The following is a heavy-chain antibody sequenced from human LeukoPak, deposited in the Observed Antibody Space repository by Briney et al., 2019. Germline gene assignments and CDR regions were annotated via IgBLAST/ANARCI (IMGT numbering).Heavy chain of an antibody. Sequence: PSETLSLTCTVSGGSISSGGYWSWIRQHPGKGLEWIGYIYYSGSIYYNPSLKSRLIISVDTSKNQFSLKLSSVTAADTAVYYCARGSGYYYGDFDYWGQGTLVTVSS. D-gene: IGHD3-22*01. CDR1: GGSISSGGY. V-gene: IGHV4-31*03. J-gene: IGHJ4*02. CDR3: ARGSGYYYGDFDY. CDR2: IYYSGSI.